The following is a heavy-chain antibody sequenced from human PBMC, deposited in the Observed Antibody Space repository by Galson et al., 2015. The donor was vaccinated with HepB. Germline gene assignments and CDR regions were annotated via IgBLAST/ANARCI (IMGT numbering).Heavy chain of an antibody. Sequence: SLRLSCAASGFTVSSNYMSWVRQAPGKGLEWVSVIYSGGSTYYADSVKGRFTISRDNSKNTLYLQMNSLRAEDTAVYYCARDLGSGWSYYGMDVWGQGTTVTVSS. CDR2: IYSGGST. V-gene: IGHV3-53*01. D-gene: IGHD6-19*01. CDR1: GFTVSSNY. J-gene: IGHJ6*02. CDR3: ARDLGSGWSYYGMDV.